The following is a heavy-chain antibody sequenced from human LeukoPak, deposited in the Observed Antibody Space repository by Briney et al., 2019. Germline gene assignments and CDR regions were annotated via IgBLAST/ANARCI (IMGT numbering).Heavy chain of an antibody. V-gene: IGHV1-2*02. CDR3: ARGVHYYDSSGYYYGAFDI. CDR2: INPNSGGT. D-gene: IGHD3-22*01. CDR1: GYTFTGYY. Sequence: GASVKVSCKASGYTFTGYYMHWVRQAPGQGLEWMGWINPNSGGTNYAHKFQGRVTMTRDTSISTAYMELSRLRSDDTAVYYCARGVHYYDSSGYYYGAFDIWGQGTMVTVSS. J-gene: IGHJ3*02.